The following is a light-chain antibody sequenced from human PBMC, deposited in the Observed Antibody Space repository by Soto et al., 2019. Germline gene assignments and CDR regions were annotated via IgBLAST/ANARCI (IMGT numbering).Light chain of an antibody. J-gene: IGLJ2*01. Sequence: QSVLTQPASVSGSPGQSITISCTGTSSDVGSYNYVSWYQHHPGRAPKLIIFEVSHRPSGVSDRFSASKSGNTASLTFSGLQTEDEADYYCTSYTRTRNLLFGGGTQLTVL. CDR1: SSDVGSYNY. CDR2: EVS. CDR3: TSYTRTRNLL. V-gene: IGLV2-14*01.